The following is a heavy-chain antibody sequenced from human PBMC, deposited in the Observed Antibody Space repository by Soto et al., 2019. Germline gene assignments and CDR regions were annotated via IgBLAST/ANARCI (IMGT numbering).Heavy chain of an antibody. V-gene: IGHV3-21*01. CDR1: GFTFSSYS. J-gene: IGHJ6*04. D-gene: IGHD6-6*01. CDR3: ARGPHRGQLVPAVGYEDV. Sequence: TVGSLRLSWAASGFTFSSYSMNWVRQATGKGLEWVSSISSSSSYIYYADSVKGRFTISRDNAKNSLYLQMNSLRAEDTAVYYCARGPHRGQLVPAVGYEDVWGKGTTVNVSS. CDR2: ISSSSSYI.